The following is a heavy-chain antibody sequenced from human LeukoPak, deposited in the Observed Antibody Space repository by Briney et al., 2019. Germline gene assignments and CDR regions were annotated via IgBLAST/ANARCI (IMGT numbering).Heavy chain of an antibody. CDR2: ISAYNGNT. D-gene: IGHD3-22*01. CDR3: ARDFESMIVVVTSPFGY. CDR1: GYTFTSYG. V-gene: IGHV1-18*01. Sequence: EASVKLSCKASGYTFTSYGISWVRQAPGQGLEWMGWISAYNGNTNYAQKLQGRVTMTTDTSTSTAYMELRSLRSDDTAVYYCARDFESMIVVVTSPFGYWGQGTLVTVSS. J-gene: IGHJ4*02.